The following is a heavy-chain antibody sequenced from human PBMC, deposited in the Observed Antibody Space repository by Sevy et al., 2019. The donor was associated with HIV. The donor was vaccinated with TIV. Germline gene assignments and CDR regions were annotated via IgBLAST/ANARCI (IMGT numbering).Heavy chain of an antibody. CDR1: GFTFGDYA. J-gene: IGHJ6*02. V-gene: IGHV3-49*03. Sequence: GGSLRLSCTASGFTFGDYAMSWFRQAPGKGLEWVGFIRSKAYGGTTEYAASVKGRFTSSRDDSKSIAYLQMNSLKTEDTAVYYCTRGPLGSFYYYYGMDVWGQGTTVTVSS. D-gene: IGHD3-16*01. CDR2: IRSKAYGGTT. CDR3: TRGPLGSFYYYYGMDV.